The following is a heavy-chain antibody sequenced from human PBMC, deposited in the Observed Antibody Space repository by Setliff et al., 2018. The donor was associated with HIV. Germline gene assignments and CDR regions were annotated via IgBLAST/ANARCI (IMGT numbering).Heavy chain of an antibody. Sequence: LRLSCAASGFTVRSKYMNWVRQAPGKGLEWVSVIYSGGSTYYAGSVKGRFTISRDNSKNTLYLQMNRLRAEDTAVYYCARDSSDYYSGAFDIWGQGTMVTVSS. V-gene: IGHV3-66*01. CDR1: GFTVRSKY. J-gene: IGHJ3*02. D-gene: IGHD4-17*01. CDR3: ARDSSDYYSGAFDI. CDR2: IYSGGST.